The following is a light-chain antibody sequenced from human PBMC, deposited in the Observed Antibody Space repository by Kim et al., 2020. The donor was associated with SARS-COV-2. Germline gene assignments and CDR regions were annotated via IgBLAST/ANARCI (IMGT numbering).Light chain of an antibody. V-gene: IGLV2-14*03. CDR1: SSDVGGYNY. CDR3: SSYTSSSTAV. Sequence: GQSITISCTGTSSDVGGYNYVSWYQQHPGKAPKLMIYDVSNRPSGVSNRFSGSKSSNTASLTISGLQAEDEADYYCSSYTSSSTAVFGGGTQLTVL. J-gene: IGLJ3*02. CDR2: DVS.